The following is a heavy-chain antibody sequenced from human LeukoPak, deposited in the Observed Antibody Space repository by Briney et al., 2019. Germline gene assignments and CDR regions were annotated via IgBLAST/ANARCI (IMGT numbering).Heavy chain of an antibody. D-gene: IGHD3-10*02. V-gene: IGHV3-21*01. CDR1: GFTLSGFS. Sequence: GGSLRVSCAASGFTLSGFSMSWVRQAPGKGLEWVSSISSSSSYIYYVDSVKGRFTISRDNAKNSLYLQMNSLRAEDTAVYYCAELGITMIGGVWGKGTTVTISS. CDR2: ISSSSSYI. CDR3: AELGITMIGGV. J-gene: IGHJ6*04.